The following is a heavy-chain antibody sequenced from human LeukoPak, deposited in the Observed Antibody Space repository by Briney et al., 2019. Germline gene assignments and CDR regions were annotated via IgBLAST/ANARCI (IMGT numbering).Heavy chain of an antibody. V-gene: IGHV4-59*12. CDR3: ARGLNYDYVWGSYLFDY. D-gene: IGHD3-16*01. CDR1: GGSISSYY. J-gene: IGHJ4*02. Sequence: SETLSLTCTVSGGSISSYYWSWIRQPPGKGLEWIGYIHYSGSTNYNPSLKSRVTISVDTSKNQFSLKLSSVTAADTAVYYCARGLNYDYVWGSYLFDYWGQGTLVTVSS. CDR2: IHYSGST.